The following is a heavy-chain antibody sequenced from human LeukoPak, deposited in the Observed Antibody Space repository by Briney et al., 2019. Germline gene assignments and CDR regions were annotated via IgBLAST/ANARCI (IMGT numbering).Heavy chain of an antibody. J-gene: IGHJ4*02. D-gene: IGHD6-13*01. CDR3: ARGGYSSSWYHFDY. Sequence: PGGSLRLSCAASGFTVSSNYMSWVRQAPGKGLEWVSVIYSGGTTNYADSVKGRSTISRDNSKNTLFLQMNSLRAEDTAVYYCARGGYSSSWYHFDYWGQGTLATVSS. CDR2: IYSGGTT. V-gene: IGHV3-53*01. CDR1: GFTVSSNY.